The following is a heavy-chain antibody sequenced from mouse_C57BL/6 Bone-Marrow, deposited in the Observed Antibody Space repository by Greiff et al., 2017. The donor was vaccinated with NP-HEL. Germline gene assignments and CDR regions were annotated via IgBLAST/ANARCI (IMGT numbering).Heavy chain of an antibody. D-gene: IGHD2-1*01. CDR3: ATIYYGNFFAY. Sequence: DVMLVESEGGLVQPGSSMKLSCTASGFTFSDYYMAWVRQVPEKGLEWVANINYDGSSTYYLDSLKSRFIISRDNAKNILYLQMSSLKSEDTATYYCATIYYGNFFAYWGQGTLVTVSA. V-gene: IGHV5-16*01. CDR1: GFTFSDYY. CDR2: INYDGSST. J-gene: IGHJ3*01.